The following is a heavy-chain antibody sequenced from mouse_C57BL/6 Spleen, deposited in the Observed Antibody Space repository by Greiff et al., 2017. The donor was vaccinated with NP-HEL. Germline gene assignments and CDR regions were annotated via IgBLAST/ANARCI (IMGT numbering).Heavy chain of an antibody. CDR3: ARQDYYGGGYVAWFAY. CDR1: GFTFSDYG. J-gene: IGHJ3*01. Sequence: DVKLQESGGGLVQPGGSLKLSCAASGFTFSDYGMEWVRQAPRKGPEWVAFISTLAYSIYYADTVTGRFTFSRENAKNTLYLEMSRLRCKDTAMYYCARQDYYGGGYVAWFAYWGQGTLVTVSA. D-gene: IGHD1-1*01. V-gene: IGHV5-15*01. CDR2: ISTLAYSI.